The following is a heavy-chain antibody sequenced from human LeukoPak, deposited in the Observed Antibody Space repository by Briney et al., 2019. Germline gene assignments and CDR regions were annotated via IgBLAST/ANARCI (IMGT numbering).Heavy chain of an antibody. CDR3: ARSGDSFFDY. V-gene: IGHV3-11*04. CDR2: ISSSGSTI. Sequence: GGSLRLSCTASGFTFGDYAMSWIRQAPGKGLEWVSYISSSGSTIYYADSVKGRFTVSRDNAKNSLYLQMNSLRAEDTAVYYCARSGDSFFDYWGQGTLVTVSS. J-gene: IGHJ4*02. D-gene: IGHD2-21*02. CDR1: GFTFGDYA.